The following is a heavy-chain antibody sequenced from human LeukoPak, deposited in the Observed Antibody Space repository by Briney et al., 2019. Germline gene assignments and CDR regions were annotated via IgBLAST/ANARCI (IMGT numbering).Heavy chain of an antibody. CDR2: IYPGDSDT. Sequence: GESLKISCKGSGYSFTSYWIGWVRQLPGKGPEWMGIIYPGDSDTRYSPSFQGQVTISADKSISTAYLQWSSLKASDTAMYYCARHDHYGSGSYVLDYWGQGTLVTVSS. CDR1: GYSFTSYW. D-gene: IGHD3-10*01. V-gene: IGHV5-51*01. CDR3: ARHDHYGSGSYVLDY. J-gene: IGHJ4*02.